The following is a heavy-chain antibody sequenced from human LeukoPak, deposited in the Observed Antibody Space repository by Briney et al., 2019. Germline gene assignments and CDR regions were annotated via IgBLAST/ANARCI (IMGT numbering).Heavy chain of an antibody. V-gene: IGHV3-30*02. D-gene: IGHD1-26*01. J-gene: IGHJ4*02. CDR3: AKDTTSGTFDY. CDR1: GFTFSSYW. Sequence: PGGSLRLSCAASGFTFSSYWMHWVRQAPGKGLEWVAFIRYDGTNEYYTDSVKGRFTISRDNSKNTLYLQMNGLRAEDTAIYYCAKDTTSGTFDYWGQGTLVTVSS. CDR2: IRYDGTNE.